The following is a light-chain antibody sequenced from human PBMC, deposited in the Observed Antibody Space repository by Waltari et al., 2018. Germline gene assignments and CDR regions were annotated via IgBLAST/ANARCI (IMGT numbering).Light chain of an antibody. V-gene: IGKV3-11*01. CDR3: QQRVHWPMYT. CDR2: DAS. Sequence: EIVLTLSPPTLSLSPGERATLSCRASQSVSNYLAWYQQRPGQAPRVLIYDASSRATGIPTRFSGSGSGTDFTLTISSLQPEDSAVYYCQQRVHWPMYTFGQGTKLEIK. CDR1: QSVSNY. J-gene: IGKJ2*01.